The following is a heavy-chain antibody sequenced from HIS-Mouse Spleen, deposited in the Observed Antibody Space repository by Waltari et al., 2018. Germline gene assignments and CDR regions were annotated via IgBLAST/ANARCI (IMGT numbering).Heavy chain of an antibody. D-gene: IGHD6-19*01. CDR1: GFSLSTSGMC. CDR2: IDWDDDK. J-gene: IGHJ4*02. Sequence: QVTLRESGPALVKPTQTLTLTCTFSGFSLSTSGMCVSWIRHPPGKALEWLARIDWDDDKYYSTSLKTRPTISRDTSKHQVVLTMTNMDPLDTATYYCARIAEGYTSGWYAFDYWGQGTLVTVSS. V-gene: IGHV2-70*15. CDR3: ARIAEGYTSGWYAFDY.